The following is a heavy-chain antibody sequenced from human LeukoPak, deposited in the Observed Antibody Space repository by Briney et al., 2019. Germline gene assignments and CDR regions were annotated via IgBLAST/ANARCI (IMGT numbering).Heavy chain of an antibody. V-gene: IGHV1-69*05. Sequence: ASVKVSCKASGGTFISYAISWVRQAPGQGLEWMGGIIPIFGTANYAQKFQGRVTITTDESTSTAYMELSSLRSEDTAVYYCARDGRYSSSWYHPSGAFDIWGQGTMVTVSS. CDR1: GGTFISYA. CDR2: IIPIFGTA. J-gene: IGHJ3*02. D-gene: IGHD6-13*01. CDR3: ARDGRYSSSWYHPSGAFDI.